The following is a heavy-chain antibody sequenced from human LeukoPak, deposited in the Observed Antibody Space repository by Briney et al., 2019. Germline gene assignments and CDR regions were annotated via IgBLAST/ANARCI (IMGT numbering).Heavy chain of an antibody. J-gene: IGHJ4*02. D-gene: IGHD1-26*01. CDR2: ISYDGSNK. CDR3: IVGATSDYFDY. V-gene: IGHV3-30-3*01. CDR1: GITFSSYA. Sequence: GGSLRLSCAASGITFSSYAMHWVRQAPGKGLEWVAVISYDGSNKYYADSVKGRFTISRDNSKNTLYLQMNSLRAEDTAVYYCIVGATSDYFDYWGQGTLVTVSS.